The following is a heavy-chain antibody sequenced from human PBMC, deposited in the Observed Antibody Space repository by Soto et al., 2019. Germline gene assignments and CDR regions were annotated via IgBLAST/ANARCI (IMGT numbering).Heavy chain of an antibody. J-gene: IGHJ6*02. CDR2: ISSSSSTI. CDR1: GFTFSSYS. D-gene: IGHD3-3*01. V-gene: IGHV3-48*02. CDR3: ARDMPIFGVVNTILGYYYGMDV. Sequence: LGGSLRLSCAASGFTFSSYSMNWVRQAPGKGLEWVSYISSSSSTIYYADSVKGRFTISRDNAKNSLYLQMNSLRDEDTAVYYCARDMPIFGVVNTILGYYYGMDVWGQGTTVTVSS.